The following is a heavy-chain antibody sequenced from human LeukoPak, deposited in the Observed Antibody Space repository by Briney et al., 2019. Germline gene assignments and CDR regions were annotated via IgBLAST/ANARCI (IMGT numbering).Heavy chain of an antibody. V-gene: IGHV4-59*01. CDR3: ARSYYYDSSGYFFDY. D-gene: IGHD3-22*01. CDR1: GGSISSYY. J-gene: IGHJ4*02. CDR2: VYYSGST. Sequence: SETLSLTCTVSGGSISSYYWSWIRQPPGKGLEWIGYVYYSGSTNYNPSLKSRVTISVDTSKNQFSLKLSSVTAADTAVYYCARSYYYDSSGYFFDYWGQGTLVTVSS.